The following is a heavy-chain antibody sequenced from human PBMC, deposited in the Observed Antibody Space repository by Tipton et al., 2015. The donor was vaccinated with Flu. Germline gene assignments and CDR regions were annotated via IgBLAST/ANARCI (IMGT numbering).Heavy chain of an antibody. J-gene: IGHJ4*02. D-gene: IGHD4-17*01. CDR2: ISAHSGNT. CDR1: GYTFSKYG. V-gene: IGHV1-18*01. Sequence: VQLVQSGPEVKKPGASVKVSCKASGYTFSKYGVSWVRQAPGQGLEWMGWISAHSGNTNCAQKLQDRVTMTTDVSTRTAYMELRSLRSDDTAVYYCARDFGAVTTSNFDYWGQGTLVTVSS. CDR3: ARDFGAVTTSNFDY.